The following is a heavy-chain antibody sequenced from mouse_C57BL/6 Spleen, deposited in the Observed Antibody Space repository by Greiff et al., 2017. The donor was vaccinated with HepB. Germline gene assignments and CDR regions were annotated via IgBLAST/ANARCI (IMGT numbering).Heavy chain of an antibody. CDR2: IWSGGST. CDR3: ARPLNWDPYYAMDY. Sequence: VMLVESGPGLVQPSQSLSITCTVSGFSLTSYGVHWVRQSPGKGLEWLGVIWSGGSTDYNAAFISRLSISKDNAKSQVFFKMNSLQADDTAIYYCARPLNWDPYYAMDYWGQGTSVTVSS. D-gene: IGHD4-1*01. CDR1: GFSLTSYG. J-gene: IGHJ4*01. V-gene: IGHV2-2*01.